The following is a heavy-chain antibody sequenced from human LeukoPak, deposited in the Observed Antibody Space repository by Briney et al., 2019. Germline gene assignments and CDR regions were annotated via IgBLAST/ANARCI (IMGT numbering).Heavy chain of an antibody. V-gene: IGHV4-59*01. J-gene: IGHJ5*02. CDR3: ARDEGSSWSHNWFDP. D-gene: IGHD6-13*01. Sequence: SETLSLTCTVSGASISTYYWSWIRQPPGKGLEWIGYIYYSGSTNYNPSLKSRVTISVDTSKNQFSLKLSSVTAADTAVYYCARDEGSSWSHNWFDPWGQGTLVTVSS. CDR1: GASISTYY. CDR2: IYYSGST.